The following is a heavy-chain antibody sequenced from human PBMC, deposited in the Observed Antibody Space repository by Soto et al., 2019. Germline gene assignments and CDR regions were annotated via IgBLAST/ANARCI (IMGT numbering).Heavy chain of an antibody. V-gene: IGHV3-15*07. Sequence: EVQLVESGGGLVKPGGSLRLSCAASGFTFSNAWMNWVRQAPGKGREWVGRIKSKTDGGTTDYAAPVKGRFTISRDDSKNTLYLQMNSLKTEDTAVYYCTTAQYSSGYYYYGMDVWGQGTTVTFSS. CDR1: GFTFSNAW. CDR3: TTAQYSSGYYYYGMDV. D-gene: IGHD6-19*01. J-gene: IGHJ6*02. CDR2: IKSKTDGGTT.